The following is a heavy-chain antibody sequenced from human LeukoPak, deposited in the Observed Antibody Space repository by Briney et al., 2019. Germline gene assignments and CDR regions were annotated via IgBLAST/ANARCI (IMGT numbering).Heavy chain of an antibody. J-gene: IGHJ6*02. CDR1: GGSISSGDYY. CDR3: ARFYGGNGFKAHYYYGMDV. Sequence: SETLSLTCTVSGGSISSGDYYWSWIRQPPGKGLEWIGYIYYSGSTYYSPSLKSRVTISVDTSKNQFSLKLSSVTAADTAVYYCARFYGGNGFKAHYYYGMDVWGQGTTVTVSS. D-gene: IGHD4-23*01. CDR2: IYYSGST. V-gene: IGHV4-30-4*01.